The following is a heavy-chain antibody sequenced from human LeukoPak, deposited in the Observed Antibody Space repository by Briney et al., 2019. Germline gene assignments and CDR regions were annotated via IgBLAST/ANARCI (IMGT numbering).Heavy chain of an antibody. J-gene: IGHJ4*02. Sequence: AAVKVSCKASGYTFTSYYMHWVRQAPGQGLEGMGIINPSGGSTSYAQKFQGRVTITRDTSTSTVYMELSSLRSEDTAVYYCARSRNGLTSRHFDYWGQGTLLTVSS. CDR3: ARSRNGLTSRHFDY. CDR2: INPSGGST. D-gene: IGHD2-8*01. V-gene: IGHV1-46*01. CDR1: GYTFTSYY.